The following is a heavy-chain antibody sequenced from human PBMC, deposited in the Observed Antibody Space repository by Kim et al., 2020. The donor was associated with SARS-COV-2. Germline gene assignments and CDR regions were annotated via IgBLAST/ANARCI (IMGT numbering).Heavy chain of an antibody. CDR3: VKSLVREQYGMDA. Sequence: YADSVTGRFTISRENSKRSLFLQMNSLSIEETALYFCVKSLVREQYGMDAWGQGTMVTVSS. J-gene: IGHJ6*02. D-gene: IGHD3-10*01. V-gene: IGHV3-9*01.